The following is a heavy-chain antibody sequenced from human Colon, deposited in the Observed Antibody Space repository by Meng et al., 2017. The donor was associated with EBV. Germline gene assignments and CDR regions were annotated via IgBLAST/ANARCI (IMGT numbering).Heavy chain of an antibody. Sequence: QLELRASGPGLVKPSETLSLTCTVSGGSISGSSYYWSWIRQPPGKGLEWIGSIHNTGSTYYYPSLKSRVTISGDTSKRQFSLKLSSVTAADTAVYYCARADVDTSMVNPKLSFDYWGQGTLVTVSS. CDR2: IHNTGST. D-gene: IGHD5-18*01. V-gene: IGHV4-39*07. CDR1: GGSISGSSYY. CDR3: ARADVDTSMVNPKLSFDY. J-gene: IGHJ4*02.